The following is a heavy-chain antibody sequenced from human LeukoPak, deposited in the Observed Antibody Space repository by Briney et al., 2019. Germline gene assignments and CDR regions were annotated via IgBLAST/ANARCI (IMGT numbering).Heavy chain of an antibody. CDR1: GFTFSSYA. J-gene: IGHJ4*02. CDR2: ISGSGGST. Sequence: SGGSLRLSCAVDGFTFSSYAMSWVRQAPGKGLEWVSAISGSGGSTYYADSVKGRFTISRDNSKNTLYLQMYSLRAEDTAVYYCAKYCGGDCFRNFDSWGQGTLVTVSS. D-gene: IGHD2-21*02. CDR3: AKYCGGDCFRNFDS. V-gene: IGHV3-23*01.